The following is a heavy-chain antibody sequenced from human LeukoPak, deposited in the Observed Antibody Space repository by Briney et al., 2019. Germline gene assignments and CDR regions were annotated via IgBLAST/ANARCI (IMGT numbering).Heavy chain of an antibody. CDR1: GYTFASYG. Sequence: ASVKVSCKASGYTFASYGISWVRRAPGQGLEWMGWISAYNGNTNYAQKLQGRVTMTTDTSTSTAYMELRSLRSDDTAVYYCARDEYYFGSGSYFYFDYWGQGTLLTVSS. D-gene: IGHD3-10*01. CDR2: ISAYNGNT. J-gene: IGHJ4*02. V-gene: IGHV1-18*01. CDR3: ARDEYYFGSGSYFYFDY.